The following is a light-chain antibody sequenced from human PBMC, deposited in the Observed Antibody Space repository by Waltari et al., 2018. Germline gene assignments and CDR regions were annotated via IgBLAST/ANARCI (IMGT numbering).Light chain of an antibody. CDR2: DIT. CDR3: CSYAGSYTLV. Sequence: QSALAQPPSVSGSPGESVTISCTGTSRDVGNYLYVSWYQQHPGKAPKLMTFDITKRPAGVPDRFYASKSGNTAFLAISGLQAEDEAEYYCCSYAGSYTLVFGGGTKLTVL. V-gene: IGLV2-11*01. J-gene: IGLJ3*02. CDR1: SRDVGNYLY.